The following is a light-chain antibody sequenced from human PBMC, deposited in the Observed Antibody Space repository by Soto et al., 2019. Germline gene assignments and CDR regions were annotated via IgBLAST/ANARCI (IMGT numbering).Light chain of an antibody. Sequence: EIVLTQSPGTLSLSPGERAPLSCRASQSVSSSYLAWYQQKPGQAPRLLIYGASTRATGIPARFSGSGSGTEFTLTISRLEPEDFAVYYCQQYDSSPITFGQGHDWRL. V-gene: IGKV3-20*01. CDR2: GAS. J-gene: IGKJ5*01. CDR1: QSVSSSY. CDR3: QQYDSSPIT.